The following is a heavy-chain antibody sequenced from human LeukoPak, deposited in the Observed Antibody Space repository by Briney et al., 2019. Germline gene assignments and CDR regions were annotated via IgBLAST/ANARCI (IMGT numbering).Heavy chain of an antibody. V-gene: IGHV3-30*04. CDR1: GFTFSSYA. D-gene: IGHD3-22*01. CDR2: IAYDGSHK. Sequence: PGGSLRLSCAASGFTFSSYAIHWGRQAPGEGLEWVALIAYDGSHKYYADSVKGRFTISRDNSKNTLYLQMNSLRAEDTAVYYCASKRSGYYSGFFDYWGQGTLVTVSS. CDR3: ASKRSGYYSGFFDY. J-gene: IGHJ4*02.